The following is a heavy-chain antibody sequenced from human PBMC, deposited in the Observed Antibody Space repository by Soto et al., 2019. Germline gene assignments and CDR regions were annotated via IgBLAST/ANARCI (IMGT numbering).Heavy chain of an antibody. Sequence: SETLSLTCTVSGGSISSGGYYWSRIRQHPGKGLEWIGYIYYSGSTYYNPSLKSRVTISVDTSKNQFSLKLSSVTAADTAVYYCARVKVYDYVWGSYSPFDYWGQGTLVTVSS. J-gene: IGHJ4*02. CDR1: GGSISSGGYY. CDR3: ARVKVYDYVWGSYSPFDY. CDR2: IYYSGST. V-gene: IGHV4-31*03. D-gene: IGHD3-16*01.